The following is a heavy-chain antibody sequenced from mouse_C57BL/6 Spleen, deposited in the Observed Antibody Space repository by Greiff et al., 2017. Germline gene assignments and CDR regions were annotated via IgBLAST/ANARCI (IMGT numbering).Heavy chain of an antibody. J-gene: IGHJ1*03. V-gene: IGHV1-18*01. D-gene: IGHD1-1*01. CDR3: ARHYYGSSRYFDV. Sequence: VQLQQSGPELVKPGASVKIPCKASGYTFTDYNMDWVKQSHGKSLEWIGDINPNNGGTIYNQKFKGKATLTVDKSSSTAYMELRSLTSEDTAVYDCARHYYGSSRYFDVWGTGTTVTVSS. CDR1: GYTFTDYN. CDR2: INPNNGGT.